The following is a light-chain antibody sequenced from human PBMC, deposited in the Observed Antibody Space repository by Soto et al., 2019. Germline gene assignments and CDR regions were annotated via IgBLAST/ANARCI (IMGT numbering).Light chain of an antibody. V-gene: IGLV2-8*01. CDR2: EVS. CDR3: SSYEGSNNWV. J-gene: IGLJ1*01. CDR1: SSDVGGYNY. Sequence: QSVLTQPPSASGSPGQSVTISCTGTSSDVGGYNYVSWYQQHPGKAPKLMIYEVSKRPSGVPDRFSGSKSGNTASLTVSGLQAEDEADYYCSSYEGSNNWVFGTGTEVTVL.